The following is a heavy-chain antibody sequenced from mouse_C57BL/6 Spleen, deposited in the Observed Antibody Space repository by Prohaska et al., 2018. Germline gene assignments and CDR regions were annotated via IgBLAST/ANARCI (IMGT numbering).Heavy chain of an antibody. J-gene: IGHJ2*01. CDR3: TAPAGSSDY. V-gene: IGHV6-3*01. CDR1: GFTFSNYW. CDR2: IRLKSDNYAT. D-gene: IGHD1-3*01. Sequence: EVKLEESGGGLVQPGGSMKLSCVASGFTFSNYWMNWVRQSPEKGLEWVAQIRLKSDNYATHYAESVKGRFTISRDDSKSSVYLQMNNLRAEDTGIYYGTAPAGSSDYWGQGTTLTVSS.